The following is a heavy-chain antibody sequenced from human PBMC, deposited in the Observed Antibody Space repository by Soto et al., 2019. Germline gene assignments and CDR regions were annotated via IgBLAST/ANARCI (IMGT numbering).Heavy chain of an antibody. CDR3: ARDREDGSGTKYNWFDS. CDR2: TIPIFDTP. D-gene: IGHD3-10*01. Sequence: QMQLVQSGAEVKKPGSSVKISCKASGGTFGNLGISWLRQAPGQGLEWMGGTIPIFDTPHYAEKFRDRVGITADATTTAYLELTSLTSADTATYYCARDREDGSGTKYNWFDSWGQGTLVTVSS. V-gene: IGHV1-69*01. CDR1: GGTFGNLG. J-gene: IGHJ5*01.